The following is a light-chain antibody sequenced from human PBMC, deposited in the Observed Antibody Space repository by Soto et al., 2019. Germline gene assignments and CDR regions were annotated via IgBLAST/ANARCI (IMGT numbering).Light chain of an antibody. CDR1: QGIRND. CDR3: LQDYNYPWT. V-gene: IGKV1-6*01. CDR2: AAS. Sequence: AIQMTQSPSFLSASVGDRVTITCRASQGIRNDLGWYQQKPGKVPNLLIYAASRVKSGVPFRFSGRGSGTEFTLTISSLQPEDCATYYCLQDYNYPWTVGQGTKVEIK. J-gene: IGKJ1*01.